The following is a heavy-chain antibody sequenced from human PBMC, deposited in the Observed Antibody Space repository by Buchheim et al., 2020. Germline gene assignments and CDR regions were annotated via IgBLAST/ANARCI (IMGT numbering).Heavy chain of an antibody. V-gene: IGHV3-23*01. CDR2: FIGSGVSH. CDR3: AKDSPFTVSDYYYYYMDV. Sequence: EVQLLESGGGLVQPGGSLRLPCAASGFTFSSYPISWVPRPPGKGLGWFPPFIGSGVSHSSENSVRARFTISRDNSKNTLYLQMNSLRAEDTAVYYCAKDSPFTVSDYYYYYMDVWGKGTT. CDR1: GFTFSSYP. D-gene: IGHD4-11*01. J-gene: IGHJ6*03.